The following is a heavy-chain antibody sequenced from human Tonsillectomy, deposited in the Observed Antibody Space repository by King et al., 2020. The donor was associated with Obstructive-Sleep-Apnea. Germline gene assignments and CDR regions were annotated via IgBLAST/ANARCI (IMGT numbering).Heavy chain of an antibody. CDR3: ARTGGSLPH. Sequence: QLQESGPGLVKPSETLSLTCTVSGGSISTYYWSWIRQPPGKGLEWIGYIYNNGSTNYNPSLQSRVTISVDTSKNQFSLKLSSVTAADTAVYYCARTGGSLPHWGQGTLVTVSS. V-gene: IGHV4-59*01. CDR2: IYNNGST. D-gene: IGHD3-10*01. CDR1: GGSISTYY. J-gene: IGHJ4*02.